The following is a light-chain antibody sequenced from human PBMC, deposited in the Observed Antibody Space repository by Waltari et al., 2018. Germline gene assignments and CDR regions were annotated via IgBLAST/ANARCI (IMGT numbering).Light chain of an antibody. CDR2: DVS. J-gene: IGLJ2*01. CDR1: SNDVGGYNS. V-gene: IGLV2-14*01. CDR3: SSQSSNDVVL. Sequence: QSALTQPASVSGSPGQSVTIFCAGTSNDVGGYNSVSWYQEHPGQAPRVIIYDVSGGPSGVSDRFSGSRSGDTASPTISGLQAEDEADYYCSSQSSNDVVLFGGGTKLTVL.